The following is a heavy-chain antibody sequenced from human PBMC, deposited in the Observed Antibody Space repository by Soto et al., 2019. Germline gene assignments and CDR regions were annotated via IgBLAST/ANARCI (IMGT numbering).Heavy chain of an antibody. D-gene: IGHD6-19*01. V-gene: IGHV1-3*01. CDR2: INPGNGKT. CDR1: GYTFTSYP. Sequence: QVQLVQAGAEVKKPGASVKVSCKASGYTFTSYPIHWVRQAPGQRLEWMGWINPGNGKTEYSQNFQGRVTITRDTSANTTYMELSSLRYEDTAVYYCASRPDLEQWLVRDYWGQGTLVTVSS. J-gene: IGHJ4*02. CDR3: ASRPDLEQWLVRDY.